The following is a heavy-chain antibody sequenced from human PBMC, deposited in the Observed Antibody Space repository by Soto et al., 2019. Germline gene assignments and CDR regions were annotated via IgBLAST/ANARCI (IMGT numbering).Heavy chain of an antibody. CDR1: GYTFTGYY. V-gene: IGHV1-2*02. CDR3: ARDVYSSSRLDY. Sequence: ASVEVSCKASGYTFTGYYMHWVRQAPGQGLEWMGWINPNSGGTNYAQKFRGRITMTRDTSISTAYMELSRLRSDDAAVYYCARDVYSSSRLDYWGQGTLVTVSS. CDR2: INPNSGGT. D-gene: IGHD6-13*01. J-gene: IGHJ4*02.